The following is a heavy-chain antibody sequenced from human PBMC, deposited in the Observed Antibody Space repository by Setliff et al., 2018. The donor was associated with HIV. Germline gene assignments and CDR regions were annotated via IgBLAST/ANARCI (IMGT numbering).Heavy chain of an antibody. D-gene: IGHD3-22*01. J-gene: IGHJ4*02. Sequence: PSETLSLTCTVSGGSISNYYWSWIRQPPGKGLEWIGYIYSSGTTDYNPSLKSRVTMSVDTSNSHFSLKLASVTAADTAVYYCARHYYTDPFDYWGQGTQVTVSS. CDR2: IYSSGTT. CDR1: GGSISNYY. V-gene: IGHV4-4*08. CDR3: ARHYYTDPFDY.